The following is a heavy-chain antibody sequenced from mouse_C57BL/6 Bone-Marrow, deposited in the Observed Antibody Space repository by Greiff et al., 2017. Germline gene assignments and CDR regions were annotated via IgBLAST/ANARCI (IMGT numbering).Heavy chain of an antibody. CDR2: IDPSDSYT. J-gene: IGHJ2*01. D-gene: IGHD2-1*01. CDR1: GYTFTSYW. Sequence: QVQLQQPGAELVMPGASVKLPCKASGYTFTSYWMHWVKQRPGQGLEWIGEIDPSDSYTNYNQKFKGKSTLTVDKSSSTAYMQLSSLTSEDSAVYYCARVIYGNYVDYWGQGTTLTVSS. V-gene: IGHV1-69*01. CDR3: ARVIYGNYVDY.